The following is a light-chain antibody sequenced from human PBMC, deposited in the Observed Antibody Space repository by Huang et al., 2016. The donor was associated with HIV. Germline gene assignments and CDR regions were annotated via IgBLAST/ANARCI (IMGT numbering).Light chain of an antibody. CDR2: GAT. V-gene: IGKV3-15*01. J-gene: IGKJ1*01. Sequence: EIVMTQSPATLSVSPGERATLSCRAGQSVSSSLACYQQKPGQAPRLLSDGATTRATGIPAGFSGSGSGTELTLTIGSLQSEDFVVYYCQQYNTWPRTFGQGTKVDIK. CDR3: QQYNTWPRT. CDR1: QSVSSS.